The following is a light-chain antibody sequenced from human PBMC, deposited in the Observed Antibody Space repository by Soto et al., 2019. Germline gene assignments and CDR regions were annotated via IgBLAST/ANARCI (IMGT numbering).Light chain of an antibody. V-gene: IGKV3-15*01. CDR3: QQYNDWSKVT. CDR1: QTIRSN. J-gene: IGKJ2*01. CDR2: GAS. Sequence: EMVLTQSPATLSVSPGERATLSCRASQTIRSNLAWYQQKPGQAPRLLMYGASIRATNIPDRFSGSGSGTEFTLIISSLQSEDFAVYYCQQYNDWSKVTFGQGTKLEIK.